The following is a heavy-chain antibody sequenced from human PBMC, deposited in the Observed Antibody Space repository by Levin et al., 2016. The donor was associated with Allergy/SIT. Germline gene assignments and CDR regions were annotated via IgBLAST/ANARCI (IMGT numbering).Heavy chain of an antibody. D-gene: IGHD5-18*01. Sequence: WIRQPPGKGLEWIAYRFYSGNTKYNPSLESRVILSVDMSKNQLSLRLSSVNTADTAVYYCVGGMDKAKLGQWGQGTPVTVSS. CDR2: RFYSGNT. V-gene: IGHV4-59*01. CDR3: VGGMDKAKLGQ. J-gene: IGHJ4*02.